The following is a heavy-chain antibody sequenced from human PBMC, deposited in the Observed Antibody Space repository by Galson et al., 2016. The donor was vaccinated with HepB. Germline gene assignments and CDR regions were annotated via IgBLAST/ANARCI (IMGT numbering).Heavy chain of an antibody. Sequence: SLRLSCAASGFTLSSSAMTWVRQAPGRGLEWVSAITETGSFAYYADSVRGRFTLSRDTSKNTVYLQMNYLRAEDTAVYYCVRDTFGAFDPWGQGALVTVSS. J-gene: IGHJ5*02. D-gene: IGHD3-16*01. CDR1: GFTLSSSA. CDR3: VRDTFGAFDP. V-gene: IGHV3-23*01. CDR2: ITETGSFA.